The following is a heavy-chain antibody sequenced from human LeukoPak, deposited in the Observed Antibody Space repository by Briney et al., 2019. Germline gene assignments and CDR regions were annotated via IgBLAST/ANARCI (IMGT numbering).Heavy chain of an antibody. CDR3: AKDLNYGITIFGVVMASFDY. CDR2: FSGGGGST. J-gene: IGHJ4*02. D-gene: IGHD3-3*01. V-gene: IGHV3-23*01. CDR1: GFTFSSYA. Sequence: GGSLRLSCAASGFTFSSYAMSWVRQAPGKGLEWVSGFSGGGGSTYYADSVKGRFTISRDNSKNTLYLQMNSLRVEDTAVYYCAKDLNYGITIFGVVMASFDYWGQGTLVTVSS.